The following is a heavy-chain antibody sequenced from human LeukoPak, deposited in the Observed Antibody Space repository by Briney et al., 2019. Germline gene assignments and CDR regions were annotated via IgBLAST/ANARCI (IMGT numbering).Heavy chain of an antibody. Sequence: GGSLRLSCTASGFTFSSYAMNWVRQAPGKGLEWVSGIGAGGTFTYYADSVKGRFTIFRDNSRNTLYLQMNSLRADDTAVYYCARGTLEHCSGASCYPLDSWGQGTLVTVSS. D-gene: IGHD2-15*01. V-gene: IGHV3-23*01. CDR3: ARGTLEHCSGASCYPLDS. CDR2: IGAGGTFT. CDR1: GFTFSSYA. J-gene: IGHJ5*01.